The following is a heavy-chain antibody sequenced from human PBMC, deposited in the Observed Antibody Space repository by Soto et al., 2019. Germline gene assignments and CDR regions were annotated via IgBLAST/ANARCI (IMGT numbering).Heavy chain of an antibody. CDR1: GFTFSTYW. CDR3: ERDSGYSVNDY. V-gene: IGHV3-74*01. CDR2: ISSDGSTT. Sequence: EVQLVESGGGLVQPGGSLRLSCAASGFTFSTYWMHWVRQASGKGLVWVSRISSDGSTTSYADSVKGRFTISRDNAKNTLYLQMNSLRGEDTAVYYCERDSGYSVNDYWGQGPLVTVSS. D-gene: IGHD3-22*01. J-gene: IGHJ4*02.